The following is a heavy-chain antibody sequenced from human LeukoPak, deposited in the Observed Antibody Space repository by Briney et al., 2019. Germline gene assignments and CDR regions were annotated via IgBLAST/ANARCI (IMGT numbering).Heavy chain of an antibody. J-gene: IGHJ6*02. D-gene: IGHD3-3*01. Sequence: ASVKVSCKASGYTFTSYDINWVRQATGQGLEWMGWMNPNSGNTGYAQKFQGRVTMTRNTSISTAYMELSSLRSEATAVYYCARAPGYDFWSGSRLGDVWGQGTTVTVSS. CDR2: MNPNSGNT. CDR1: GYTFTSYD. V-gene: IGHV1-8*01. CDR3: ARAPGYDFWSGSRLGDV.